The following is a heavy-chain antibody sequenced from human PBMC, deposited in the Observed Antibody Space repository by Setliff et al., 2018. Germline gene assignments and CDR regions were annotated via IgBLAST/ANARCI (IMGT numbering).Heavy chain of an antibody. V-gene: IGHV1-18*01. D-gene: IGHD3-3*01. CDR2: ITNYNGKT. Sequence: ASVKVSCKASGYIFNTFGISWVRRAPGQGLEWIGWITNYNGKTDYAQKFQDRVILTTDTSTNTAYMELRNLRPDDKAIYYCATRTPVTFSGVVTTVWGQGSLVTVSS. CDR1: GYIFNTFG. J-gene: IGHJ4*02. CDR3: ATRTPVTFSGVVTTV.